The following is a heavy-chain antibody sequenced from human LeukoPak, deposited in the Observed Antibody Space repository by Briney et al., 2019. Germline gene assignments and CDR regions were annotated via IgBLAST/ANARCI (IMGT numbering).Heavy chain of an antibody. V-gene: IGHV1-24*01. D-gene: IGHD3-3*01. CDR1: GHTLRELP. Sequence: ASVTVSCTLSGHTLRELPIQWVRQAGGKGLEWMAGFDPENAEIVYAQNFQGRVTMTEDTSTNTAYMELTSLTSDDTALYYCATRGSDFWSGFDYWGQGTQVTVSS. J-gene: IGHJ4*02. CDR2: FDPENAEI. CDR3: ATRGSDFWSGFDY.